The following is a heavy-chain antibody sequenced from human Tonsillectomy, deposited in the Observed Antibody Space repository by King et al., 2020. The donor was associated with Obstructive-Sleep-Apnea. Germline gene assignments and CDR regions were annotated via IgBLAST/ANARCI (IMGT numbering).Heavy chain of an antibody. Sequence: QLQESGPGLVEPSETLSLTCTVSGGSISSNSYYWGWIRQPPGKGLEWIGSISYGGNTYYNPSLKSRVTISVDTSKNQFSLNLSFVTAADTAVFYCAREIVGAGCFDSWGQGTLVTVSS. CDR3: AREIVGAGCFDS. D-gene: IGHD1-26*01. J-gene: IGHJ4*02. CDR2: ISYGGNT. CDR1: GGSISSNSYY. V-gene: IGHV4-39*07.